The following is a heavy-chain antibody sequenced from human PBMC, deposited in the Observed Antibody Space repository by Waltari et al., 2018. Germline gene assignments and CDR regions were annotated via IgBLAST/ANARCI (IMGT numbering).Heavy chain of an antibody. Sequence: QVQLQQWGAGLLKPSETLSLTCAVYGGSFSGYYWSWIRQPPGKGLEWIGEINDSGSTNYNPSLKSRVTISVDTSKNQFSLKLSSVTAADTAVYYCASLYCGGDCYPNWFDPWGQGTLVTVSS. J-gene: IGHJ5*02. CDR3: ASLYCGGDCYPNWFDP. CDR1: GGSFSGYY. V-gene: IGHV4-34*01. CDR2: INDSGST. D-gene: IGHD2-21*01.